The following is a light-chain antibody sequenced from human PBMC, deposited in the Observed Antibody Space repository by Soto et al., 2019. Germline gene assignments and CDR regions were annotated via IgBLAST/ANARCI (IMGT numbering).Light chain of an antibody. CDR1: SGHSSYA. CDR2: LNSDGSH. Sequence: QPVLTQSPSASASLGASVKLTCTLSSGHSSYAIAWHQQQPEKGPRYLMKLNSDGSHSKGDGIPDRFSGSSSGAERYLIISSLQSEDEADYYCQTWGTGIQVFGGGIKLTVL. CDR3: QTWGTGIQV. J-gene: IGLJ3*02. V-gene: IGLV4-69*01.